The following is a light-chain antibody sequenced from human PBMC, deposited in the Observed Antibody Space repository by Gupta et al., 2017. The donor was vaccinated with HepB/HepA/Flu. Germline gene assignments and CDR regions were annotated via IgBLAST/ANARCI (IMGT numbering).Light chain of an antibody. Sequence: SDDLTQPPSVSVSPGQTATITCSGDALAKYFAYWYQQKAGQAPVLVRKKGTERPAGIPERISGSISGTTDTLTISGVQAEDEADYYCQSTDSSGSYPIFGGGTKLTVL. V-gene: IGLV3-25*03. CDR1: ALAKYF. J-gene: IGLJ2*01. CDR2: KGT. CDR3: QSTDSSGSYPI.